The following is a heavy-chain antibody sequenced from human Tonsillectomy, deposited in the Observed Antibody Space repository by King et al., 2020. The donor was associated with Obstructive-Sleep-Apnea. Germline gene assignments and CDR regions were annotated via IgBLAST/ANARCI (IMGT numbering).Heavy chain of an antibody. CDR1: GYSFTSYW. D-gene: IGHD5-18*01. J-gene: IGHJ4*02. CDR3: ARAPSDTAMVTVYFDY. Sequence: VQLVESGAEVKKPGESLKISCKGSGYSFTSYWIGWVRQMPGKGLEWMGISYPGDSDTRYSPSFQGHVTISADKSISTAYLQWSSLKASDTAMYYCARAPSDTAMVTVYFDYWGQGTLVTVSS. CDR2: SYPGDSDT. V-gene: IGHV5-51*01.